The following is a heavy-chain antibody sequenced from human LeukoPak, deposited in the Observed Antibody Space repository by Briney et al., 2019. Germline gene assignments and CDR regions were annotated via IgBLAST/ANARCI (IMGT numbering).Heavy chain of an antibody. CDR2: IRGGGGGT. Sequence: GGSLRPPCAAPGFTFRRSAISWVRQPPGNRLERLSPIRGGGGGTYYADSVKGRFAISGDSSKSTLYLQMNSLRTDDTAVYYCAKANPTARGVNFDYWGQGTLVTVSS. D-gene: IGHD3-10*01. CDR3: AKANPTARGVNFDY. J-gene: IGHJ4*02. CDR1: GFTFRRSA. V-gene: IGHV3-23*01.